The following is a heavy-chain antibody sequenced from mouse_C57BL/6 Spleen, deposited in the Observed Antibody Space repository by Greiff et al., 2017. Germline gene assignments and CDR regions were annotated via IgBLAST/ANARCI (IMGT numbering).Heavy chain of an antibody. CDR1: GYSFTDYN. Sequence: VQLQQSGPELVKPGASVKISCTASGYSFTDYNMNWVKQSNGKSLEWIGVINPNYGTTSYNQKFKGKATLTVDQSSSPAYMQLNSLTSEDSAVYYCARSYSNFYYAMDYWGQGTSVTVSS. J-gene: IGHJ4*01. CDR2: INPNYGTT. D-gene: IGHD2-5*01. V-gene: IGHV1-39*01. CDR3: ARSYSNFYYAMDY.